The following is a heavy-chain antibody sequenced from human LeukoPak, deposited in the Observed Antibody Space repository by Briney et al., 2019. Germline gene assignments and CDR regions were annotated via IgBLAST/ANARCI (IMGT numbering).Heavy chain of an antibody. CDR1: GFTFSSYA. V-gene: IGHV3-23*01. CDR3: AKDRGSGWPQFDY. D-gene: IGHD6-19*01. Sequence: GGSLRLSCAASGFTFSSYAMSWVRQAPGKGLEWVSAISGSGGSTYYADSVKGRFTISRDTSKDTLFLQMNSLRAEDTAVYYCAKDRGSGWPQFDYWGQGTLVTVSS. CDR2: ISGSGGST. J-gene: IGHJ4*02.